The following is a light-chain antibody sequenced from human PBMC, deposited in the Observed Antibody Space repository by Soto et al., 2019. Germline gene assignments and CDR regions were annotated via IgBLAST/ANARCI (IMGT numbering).Light chain of an antibody. Sequence: QSALTQPRSVSGSPGQSVTISCTGTSSDVGGDNYVSWYQQHPDKAPKLMIYDVSKRPSGVPDRFSGSKSGNTASLTISGLQAEDEADYYCCSSAGSYTSVFGGGTKLTVL. J-gene: IGLJ3*02. CDR2: DVS. V-gene: IGLV2-11*01. CDR3: CSSAGSYTSV. CDR1: SSDVGGDNY.